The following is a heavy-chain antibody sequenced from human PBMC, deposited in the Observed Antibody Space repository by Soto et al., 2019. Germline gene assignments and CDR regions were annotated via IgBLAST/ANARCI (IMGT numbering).Heavy chain of an antibody. D-gene: IGHD3-10*01. CDR3: AKGQYSMVRGVIEAFDF. J-gene: IGHJ4*02. V-gene: IGHV3-20*04. Sequence: EVQLVESGGGVVRPGGSLRLCCVASGFTFDDYAMSWVRQVPGKGLEWVSGINWNGGSTHYADSVKGRCTISRDNAKNSLYLQRNSLRDEDTAFYYCAKGQYSMVRGVIEAFDFWGQGTLVTVSS. CDR2: INWNGGST. CDR1: GFTFDDYA.